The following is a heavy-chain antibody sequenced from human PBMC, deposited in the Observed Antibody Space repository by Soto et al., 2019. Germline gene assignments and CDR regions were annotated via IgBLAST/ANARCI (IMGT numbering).Heavy chain of an antibody. Sequence: GASVKVSCKASGYTFTSYGISWVRQAPGQGLERMGWISAYNGNTNYAQKLQGRVTMTTDTSTSTAYMELRSLRSDDTAVYYCARGHSLSFGSGSYYMRGYYYYYYMDVWGRGTTVTVSS. J-gene: IGHJ6*03. CDR2: ISAYNGNT. D-gene: IGHD3-10*01. CDR3: ARGHSLSFGSGSYYMRGYYYYYYMDV. V-gene: IGHV1-18*01. CDR1: GYTFTSYG.